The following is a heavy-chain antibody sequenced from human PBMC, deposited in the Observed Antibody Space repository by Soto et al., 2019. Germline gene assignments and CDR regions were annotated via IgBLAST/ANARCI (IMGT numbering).Heavy chain of an antibody. D-gene: IGHD3-16*02. CDR3: ARDRRYDYIWGSYRHPVDY. J-gene: IGHJ4*02. CDR1: GFTFSSYG. Sequence: ESGGGVVQPGRSLRLSCAASGFTFSSYGMHWVRQAPGKGLEWVAVIWYDGSNKYYADSVKGRFTISRDNSKNTLYLQMNSLRAEDTAVYYCARDRRYDYIWGSYRHPVDYWGQGTLVTVSS. V-gene: IGHV3-33*01. CDR2: IWYDGSNK.